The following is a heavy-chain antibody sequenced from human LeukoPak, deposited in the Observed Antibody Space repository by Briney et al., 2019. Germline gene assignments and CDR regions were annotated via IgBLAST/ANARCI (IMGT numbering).Heavy chain of an antibody. Sequence: PGGSLRLSCAASGFTFSGSAMHWVRQASGKGLEWVGRIRSKANSYATAYAASVKGRFTISRDDSKNTAYLQMNSLKTEDTAVYYCTRTYYDSGVNSFFDSGGGGPLVTVPS. CDR2: IRSKANSYAT. J-gene: IGHJ4*02. D-gene: IGHD3-22*01. CDR1: GFTFSGSA. V-gene: IGHV3-73*01. CDR3: TRTYYDSGVNSFFDS.